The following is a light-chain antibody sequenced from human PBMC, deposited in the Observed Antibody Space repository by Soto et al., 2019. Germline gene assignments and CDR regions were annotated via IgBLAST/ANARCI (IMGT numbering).Light chain of an antibody. J-gene: IGKJ4*01. V-gene: IGKV3-11*01. Sequence: EIVLTQSPATLSLSPGERATLSCRASQSVSSYLAWYQQKPGQAPRLLIYDASNRATGIPARFSGSGSGTDLTLTISSLEPEDSAVYYCQQRNDWLLTFGGGTKVEIK. CDR2: DAS. CDR1: QSVSSY. CDR3: QQRNDWLLT.